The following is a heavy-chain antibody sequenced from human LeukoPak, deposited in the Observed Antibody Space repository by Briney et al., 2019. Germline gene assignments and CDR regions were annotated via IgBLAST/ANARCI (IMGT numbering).Heavy chain of an antibody. Sequence: PGRSLRLSCAASGFTFSSYAMHWVRQAPGKGLEWVAVISYDGSNKYYADSVKGRFTISRDNSKNTLYLQMNSLRSDDTAVYYCARSGDYSSGWYLMDYYGMDVWGQGTTVTVSS. J-gene: IGHJ6*02. CDR1: GFTFSSYA. V-gene: IGHV3-30-3*01. D-gene: IGHD6-19*01. CDR2: ISYDGSNK. CDR3: ARSGDYSSGWYLMDYYGMDV.